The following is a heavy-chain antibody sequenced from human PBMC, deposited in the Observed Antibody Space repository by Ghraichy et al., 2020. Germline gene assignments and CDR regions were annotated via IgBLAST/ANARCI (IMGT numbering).Heavy chain of an antibody. V-gene: IGHV1-18*04. CDR1: GYTFTSYG. Sequence: ASVKVSCKASGYTFTSYGISWVRQAPGQGLEWMGWISAYNGNTNYAQKLQGRVTMTTDTSTSTAYMELRSLRSDATAVYYCARLGGSSWTRDYYYGMDVWGQGTTVTVSS. J-gene: IGHJ6*02. D-gene: IGHD6-13*01. CDR3: ARLGGSSWTRDYYYGMDV. CDR2: ISAYNGNT.